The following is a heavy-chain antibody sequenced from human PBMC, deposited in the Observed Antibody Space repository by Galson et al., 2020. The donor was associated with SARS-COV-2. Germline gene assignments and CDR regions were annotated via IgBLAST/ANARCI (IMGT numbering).Heavy chain of an antibody. CDR3: ARRTDCPGDNCHDRHFDL. J-gene: IGHJ4*02. Sequence: TGGSLRLSCAGSGFTFSIYWIHWVRQVPGKGLEWLSRISNDGRITDYAGSVKGRFTISRDNAKNTLYLQMNSLRVEDTAVYYCARRTDCPGDNCHDRHFDLWGQGTLVTVSS. D-gene: IGHD2-8*02. CDR2: ISNDGRIT. V-gene: IGHV3-74*01. CDR1: GFTFSIYW.